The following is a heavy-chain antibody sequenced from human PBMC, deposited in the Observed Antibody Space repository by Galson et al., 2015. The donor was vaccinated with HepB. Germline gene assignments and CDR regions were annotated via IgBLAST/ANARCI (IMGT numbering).Heavy chain of an antibody. D-gene: IGHD3-9*01. CDR3: ARESLTGWSLDY. CDR1: GYTFSNYR. J-gene: IGHJ4*02. Sequence: SCKASGYTFSNYRLSWVRQAPGQGLEWMGWIRVYNGDTKSAQKVQGRVTMTTDKPTRTAYMELRSLTSGDTAVYYCARESLTGWSLDYWGQGTPVTVSS. V-gene: IGHV1-18*01. CDR2: IRVYNGDT.